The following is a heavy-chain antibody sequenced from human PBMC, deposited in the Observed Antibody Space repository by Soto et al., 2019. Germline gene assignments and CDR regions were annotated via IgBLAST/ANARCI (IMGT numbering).Heavy chain of an antibody. CDR2: IYPSDSDT. V-gene: IGHV5-51*01. D-gene: IGHD3-22*01. CDR1: GYNFAGYW. Sequence: GESLKVSCKGSGYNFAGYWIAWVRQMPGKGLELMGIIYPSDSDTRYRPSFQGQVTISADKSISSAYLQMSNLRADDTAIYYCASLPQGYYDRSGRLVDYWGHGTLVTVSS. CDR3: ASLPQGYYDRSGRLVDY. J-gene: IGHJ4*01.